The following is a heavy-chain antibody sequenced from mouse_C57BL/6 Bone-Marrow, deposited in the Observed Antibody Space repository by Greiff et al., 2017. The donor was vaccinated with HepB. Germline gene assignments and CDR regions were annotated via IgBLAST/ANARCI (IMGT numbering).Heavy chain of an antibody. D-gene: IGHD1-1*01. J-gene: IGHJ1*03. CDR1: GFTFSSYA. Sequence: EVQRVESGGGLVKPGGSLKLSCAASGFTFSSYAMSWVRQTPEKRLEWVATISDGGSYTYYPDNVKGRFTISRDNAKNNLYLQMSHLKSEDTAMYYCARDLTTVVDWYFDVWGTGTTVTVSS. CDR3: ARDLTTVVDWYFDV. V-gene: IGHV5-4*01. CDR2: ISDGGSYT.